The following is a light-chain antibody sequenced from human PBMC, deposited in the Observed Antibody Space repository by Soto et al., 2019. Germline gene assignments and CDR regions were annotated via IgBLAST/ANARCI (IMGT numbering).Light chain of an antibody. V-gene: IGKV4-1*01. CDR3: QQYYTNPRT. Sequence: DIVMTLSPDSLAVSLGERATINCKSSQSVLYSSNNKKYLAWYQQRPGQPPKXLIYRASTRESGVPERFSGSASGTDFTLTISSLQAEDVEVYYCQQYYTNPRTFGQGTKVDIK. J-gene: IGKJ1*01. CDR2: RAS. CDR1: QSVLYSSNNKKY.